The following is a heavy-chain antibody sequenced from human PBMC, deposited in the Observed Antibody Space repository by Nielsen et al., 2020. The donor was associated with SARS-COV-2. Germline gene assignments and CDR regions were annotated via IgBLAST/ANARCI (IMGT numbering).Heavy chain of an antibody. J-gene: IGHJ4*02. Sequence: WVRQAPGQGLEWMGIINPNGGSTSYAQKFQGRVTMTRDTSTSTVYMELSSLRSEDTAVYYCARTVAGTAASDYWGQGTLVTVSS. V-gene: IGHV1-46*01. CDR2: INPNGGST. CDR3: ARTVAGTAASDY. D-gene: IGHD6-19*01.